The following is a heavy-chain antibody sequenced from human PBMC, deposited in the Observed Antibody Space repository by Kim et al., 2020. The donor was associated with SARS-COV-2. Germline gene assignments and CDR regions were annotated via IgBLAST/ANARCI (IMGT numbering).Heavy chain of an antibody. Sequence: SVKVSCKSSGGTFSNNAISWVRQAPGHGLEWMGGLIPRFVTANSAQKFQDRLKITADESTRTAYMELRSLRSDDTAVYYCARSPTYAEGRYRMLYYFD. CDR2: LIPRFVTA. D-gene: IGHD3-10*01. V-gene: IGHV1-69*13. J-gene: IGHJ4*01. CDR1: GGTFSNNA. CDR3: ARSPTYAEGRYRMLYYFD.